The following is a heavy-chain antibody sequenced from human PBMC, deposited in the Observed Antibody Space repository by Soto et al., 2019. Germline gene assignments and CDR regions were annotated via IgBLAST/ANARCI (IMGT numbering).Heavy chain of an antibody. CDR2: INPSGGST. V-gene: IGHV1-46*01. D-gene: IGHD2-8*02. Sequence: ASVKVSCKASGYTFTSYYMHWVRQAPGQGLGWMGIINPSGGSTSYAQKFQGRVTMTRDTSTSTVYMELSSLRSEDTAVYYCARDVLENYYYYGTDVWGQGTTVTVSS. J-gene: IGHJ6*02. CDR1: GYTFTSYY. CDR3: ARDVLENYYYYGTDV.